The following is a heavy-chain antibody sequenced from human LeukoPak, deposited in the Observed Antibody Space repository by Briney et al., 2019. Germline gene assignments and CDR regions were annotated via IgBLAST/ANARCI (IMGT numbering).Heavy chain of an antibody. D-gene: IGHD2-15*01. V-gene: IGHV3-15*01. CDR1: GFTFSNAW. CDR2: IKSKTDGGTT. Sequence: GSLRLSCAASGFTFSNAWMSWVRQAPGKGLEWVGRIKSKTDGGTTDYAAPVKGRLTISRDDSKNTLYLQMNSLKTEDTAVYYCTTEGVVAATEYYFDYWGQGTLVTVSS. J-gene: IGHJ4*02. CDR3: TTEGVVAATEYYFDY.